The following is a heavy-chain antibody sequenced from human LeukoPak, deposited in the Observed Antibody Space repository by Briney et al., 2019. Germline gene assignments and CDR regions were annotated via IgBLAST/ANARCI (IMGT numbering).Heavy chain of an antibody. J-gene: IGHJ4*02. CDR1: GFTFSSYA. V-gene: IGHV3-23*01. Sequence: GGSLRLSCAASGFTFSSYAMSWVRPAPGKGLGWVSAISGSGGSTYYADSVKGRFTISRDNSKNTLYPQMNSLRAEDTAVYYCAKDSQAAIFGVVISFDHWGQGTLVTVSS. CDR3: AKDSQAAIFGVVISFDH. D-gene: IGHD3-3*01. CDR2: ISGSGGST.